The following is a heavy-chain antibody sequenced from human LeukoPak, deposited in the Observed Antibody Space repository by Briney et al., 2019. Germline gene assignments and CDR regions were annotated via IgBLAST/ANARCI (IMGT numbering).Heavy chain of an antibody. D-gene: IGHD3-10*01. CDR1: GFTFSDYE. CDR2: ISYDGSNK. CDR3: ASTLWFGELFFVSGS. V-gene: IGHV3-30*04. Sequence: GGSLRLSCAASGFTFSDYEMNWVRQAPGKGLEWVAVISYDGSNKYYADSVKGRFTISRDNSKNTLYLQMDSLRAEDTAVYYCASTLWFGELFFVSGSWGQGTLVTVSS. J-gene: IGHJ5*02.